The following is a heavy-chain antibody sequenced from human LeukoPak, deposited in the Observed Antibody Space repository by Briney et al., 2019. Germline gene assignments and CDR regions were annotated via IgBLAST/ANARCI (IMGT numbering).Heavy chain of an antibody. D-gene: IGHD3-22*01. CDR3: AKTARKGYYDSSGYLFDY. V-gene: IGHV3-23*01. CDR2: ISGSGGST. Sequence: GSLRLSCAASGFTFISYAMSWVRQAPGKGLEWVSAISGSGGSTYYADSVKGRFTISRDNSKNTLYLQMNSLRAEDTAVYYCAKTARKGYYDSSGYLFDYWGQGTLVTVSS. CDR1: GFTFISYA. J-gene: IGHJ4*02.